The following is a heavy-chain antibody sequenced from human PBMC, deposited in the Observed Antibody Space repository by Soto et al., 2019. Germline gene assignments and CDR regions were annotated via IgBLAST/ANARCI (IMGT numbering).Heavy chain of an antibody. J-gene: IGHJ6*02. CDR2: IRSKANNYAT. V-gene: IGHV3-73*02. Sequence: EVQLVESGGGLVQPGGSLKLSCAASGFTFSGSAVHWVRQASGKGLEWVGRIRSKANNYATAYAASVQGRFTIFRDDLKNTAYVQMNSLKTEDTAVYYCTNPQVYYGMDVWGQGTTVTVSS. CDR1: GFTFSGSA. CDR3: TNPQVYYGMDV.